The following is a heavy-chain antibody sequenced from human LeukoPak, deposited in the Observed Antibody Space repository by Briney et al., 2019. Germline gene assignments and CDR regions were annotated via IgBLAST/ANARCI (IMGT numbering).Heavy chain of an antibody. V-gene: IGHV4-61*02. CDR1: GGSISSGSYY. CDR2: IYTSGST. Sequence: PSQTLSLTCTVSGGSISSGSYYWSWIRQPAGKGLEWIGRIYTSGSTNYNPSLKSRVTISVDTSKNQFSLKLSSVTAADTAVYYCARSNPDVDIVATIYYWGQGTLVTVSS. D-gene: IGHD5-12*01. J-gene: IGHJ4*02. CDR3: ARSNPDVDIVATIYY.